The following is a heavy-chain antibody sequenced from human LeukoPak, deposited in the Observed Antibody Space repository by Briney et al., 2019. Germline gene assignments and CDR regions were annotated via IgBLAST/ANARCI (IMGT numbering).Heavy chain of an antibody. V-gene: IGHV4-34*01. D-gene: IGHD3-3*01. CDR2: INHSGST. Sequence: PSETLSLTCAVYGGSFSGYYWSWIRQPPGKGLEWIGEINHSGSTNYNPSLKSRVTISVDTSKNQFSLKLSSVTAADTAVYYCARRQYDFWSGYYKPSVPNWFDPWGQGTLVTVSS. J-gene: IGHJ5*02. CDR3: ARRQYDFWSGYYKPSVPNWFDP. CDR1: GGSFSGYY.